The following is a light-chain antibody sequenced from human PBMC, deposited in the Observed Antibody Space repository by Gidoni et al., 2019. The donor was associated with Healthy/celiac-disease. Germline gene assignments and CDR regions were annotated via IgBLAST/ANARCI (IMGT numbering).Light chain of an antibody. V-gene: IGKV3-20*01. J-gene: IGKJ4*01. CDR1: QSISNNY. CDR3: QQYGSLSVT. CDR2: GAS. Sequence: EIELTQSPGTLSLSPGERATLSCRASQSISNNYLAWYQQKPGQAPRPLIYGASSRATGIPDRFSGSGSGTDFTLTINRLEPEDFAVYYCQQYGSLSVTFGGGTKVEIK.